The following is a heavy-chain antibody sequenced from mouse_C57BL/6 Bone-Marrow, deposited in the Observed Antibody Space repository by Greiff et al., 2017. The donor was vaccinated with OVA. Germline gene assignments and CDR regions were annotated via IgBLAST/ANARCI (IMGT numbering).Heavy chain of an antibody. Sequence: EVQLQQSGAELVRPGASVKLSCTASGFNIKDDYMHWVKQRPEQGLEWIGWIDPENGDTEYASKFQGKATITADTSSNTAYLQLSSLTSEDTAVYYCTLNWDGALFAYWGQGTLVTVSA. CDR1: GFNIKDDY. J-gene: IGHJ3*01. D-gene: IGHD4-1*02. CDR2: IDPENGDT. CDR3: TLNWDGALFAY. V-gene: IGHV14-4*01.